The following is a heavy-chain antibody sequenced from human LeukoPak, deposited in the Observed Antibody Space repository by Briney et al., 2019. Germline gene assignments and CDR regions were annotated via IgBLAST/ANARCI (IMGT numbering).Heavy chain of an antibody. Sequence: PSETLSLTCAVYGGSFSDYSWSWIRQPPGKGLEWIGEINHSGSTNYNPSLKSRVTISVDTSKNQFSLKLSSVIAADTAVYYCARTTEGYCSSASCFGFSYSYYMDVWGKGTTVTISS. CDR1: GGSFSDYS. CDR3: ARTTEGYCSSASCFGFSYSYYMDV. CDR2: INHSGST. J-gene: IGHJ6*03. V-gene: IGHV4-34*01. D-gene: IGHD2-2*01.